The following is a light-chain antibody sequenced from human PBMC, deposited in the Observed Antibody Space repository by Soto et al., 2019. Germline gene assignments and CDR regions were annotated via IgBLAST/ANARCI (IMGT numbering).Light chain of an antibody. V-gene: IGLV1-44*01. CDR2: SND. Sequence: QSVLTQPPSASGTPGQRVTISCSGTTSNIGINTVSWYHHLPGTAPKLLIYSNDQRPSGVPDRFSGSKSGTSASLAISGLQSEDEADYYCAIWDLTLSAWVFGGGTKVTVL. CDR3: AIWDLTLSAWV. J-gene: IGLJ3*02. CDR1: TSNIGINT.